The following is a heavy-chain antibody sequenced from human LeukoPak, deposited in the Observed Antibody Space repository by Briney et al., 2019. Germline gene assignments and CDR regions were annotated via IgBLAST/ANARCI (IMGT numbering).Heavy chain of an antibody. CDR2: IYYSGGT. V-gene: IGHV4-30-4*08. CDR1: GGSVSRGDYY. CDR3: AGRPCSGGSCYPWFDP. Sequence: SETLSLTCTVSGGSVSRGDYYWSWIRQPQGKGLEWIVYIYYSGGTFFNPSLKSRVTISVDTSKNQLSLKLSSVTAADTAVYYCAGRPCSGGSCYPWFDPWGHGTLVTVSS. J-gene: IGHJ5*02. D-gene: IGHD2-15*01.